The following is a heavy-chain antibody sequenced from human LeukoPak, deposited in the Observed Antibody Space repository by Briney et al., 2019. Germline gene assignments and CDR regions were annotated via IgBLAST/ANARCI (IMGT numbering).Heavy chain of an antibody. V-gene: IGHV3-48*04. CDR3: ASRPDYSGSYSY. CDR2: ISSSGSTI. CDR1: GFTFSSYS. J-gene: IGHJ4*02. Sequence: GGSLRLSCAASGFTFSSYSMNWVRQAPGKGLEWVSYISSSGSTIYYADSVKGRFTISRDNAKNSLYLQMNSLRAEDTAVYYCASRPDYSGSYSYWGQGTLVTVSS. D-gene: IGHD1-26*01.